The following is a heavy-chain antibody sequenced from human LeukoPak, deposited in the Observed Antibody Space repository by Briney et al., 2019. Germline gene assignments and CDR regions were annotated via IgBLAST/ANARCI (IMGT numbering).Heavy chain of an antibody. CDR2: IRYDGSNK. CDR3: AKEECSSTSCYIDY. Sequence: GGSLRLSCAASGFTFSSYGIHWVRQAPGKGLEWVAFIRYDGSNKYYADSVKGRFTISRDNSKNTLYLQMNSLRAEDTAVYYCAKEECSSTSCYIDYWGQGTLVTVSS. V-gene: IGHV3-30*02. J-gene: IGHJ4*02. D-gene: IGHD2-2*02. CDR1: GFTFSSYG.